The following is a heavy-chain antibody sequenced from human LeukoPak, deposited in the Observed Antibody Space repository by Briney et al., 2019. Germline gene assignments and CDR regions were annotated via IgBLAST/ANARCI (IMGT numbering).Heavy chain of an antibody. CDR2: IYPDDSDT. J-gene: IGHJ4*02. Sequence: GESLKISCKVSGYSFTSYWIGWVRQMPGKGLEWVVIIYPDDSDTRYSPSLQDQVTISADKSISTAYLQWNSLKASDTAMYYCARHYPGGDYFIDYWGQGTLVTVSS. D-gene: IGHD4-17*01. V-gene: IGHV5-51*01. CDR3: ARHYPGGDYFIDY. CDR1: GYSFTSYW.